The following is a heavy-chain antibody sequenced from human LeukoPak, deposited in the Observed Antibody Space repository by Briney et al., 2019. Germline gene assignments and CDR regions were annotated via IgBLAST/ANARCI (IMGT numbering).Heavy chain of an antibody. Sequence: ASVKVSCKVSGYTLTELSMHWVRQAPGKGLEWMGGFDPEDGETIYAQKFQGRVTMTEDTSTDTVYMELSSLRSEDTAVYYCATDPLADCSSTSCYSWGQGTLVTVSS. CDR3: ATDPLADCSSTSCYS. J-gene: IGHJ4*02. V-gene: IGHV1-24*01. CDR1: GYTLTELS. CDR2: FDPEDGET. D-gene: IGHD2-2*01.